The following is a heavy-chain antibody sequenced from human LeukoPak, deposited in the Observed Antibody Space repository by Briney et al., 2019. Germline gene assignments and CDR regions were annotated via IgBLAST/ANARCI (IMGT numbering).Heavy chain of an antibody. Sequence: SETLSLTCAVYGGSFSGYYWSWIRQPPGKGLEWIGEINHSGSTNYNPSLKSRVTISVDTSKNQFSLKLSSVTAADTAVYYCARRRRSNPKGRVLLTTGAREPFDYWGQGTLVTVSS. V-gene: IGHV4-34*01. CDR3: ARRRRSNPKGRVLLTTGAREPFDY. D-gene: IGHD3-9*01. J-gene: IGHJ4*02. CDR2: INHSGST. CDR1: GGSFSGYY.